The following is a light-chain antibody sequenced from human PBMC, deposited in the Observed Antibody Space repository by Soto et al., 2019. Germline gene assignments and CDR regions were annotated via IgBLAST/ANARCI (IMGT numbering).Light chain of an antibody. Sequence: DIQMTQSPSTLSASIGDRVTITCWASQSISSWLAWYQQKPGKAPKLLIYKASSLESGVPSRFSGSGSGTEFTLTISSLQPDHFATYYCQQYNSYPSFGGGTKVEIK. J-gene: IGKJ4*01. CDR1: QSISSW. CDR2: KAS. CDR3: QQYNSYPS. V-gene: IGKV1-5*03.